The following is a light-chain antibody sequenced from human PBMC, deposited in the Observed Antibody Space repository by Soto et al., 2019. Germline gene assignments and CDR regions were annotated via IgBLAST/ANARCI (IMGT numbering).Light chain of an antibody. CDR2: DVS. V-gene: IGKV3-20*01. CDR3: QQYGCSPT. Sequence: EIVLTQSPGIVSLSAGERATLSCRSSQSVSSRYLGWYQQKPDEAARLLIYDVSSKGTGIPDRFSGSGSGTYFTLTISRLEPDDFAVYYCQQYGCSPTFGQGTKVEIK. CDR1: QSVSSRY. J-gene: IGKJ1*01.